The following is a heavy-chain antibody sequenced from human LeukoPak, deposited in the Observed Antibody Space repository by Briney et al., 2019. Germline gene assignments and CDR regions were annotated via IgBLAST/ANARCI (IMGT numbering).Heavy chain of an antibody. D-gene: IGHD4-17*01. Sequence: SETLSLTCTVSGGSISSYYWSWIRQPPGKGLEWIGYIYYSGSTNYNPSLKSRVTISVDTSKNQFSLKLSSVTAADTAVYYCARGVVTVTTSLYYYYMDVWGKGTTVTVSS. J-gene: IGHJ6*03. V-gene: IGHV4-59*01. CDR1: GGSISSYY. CDR2: IYYSGST. CDR3: ARGVVTVTTSLYYYYMDV.